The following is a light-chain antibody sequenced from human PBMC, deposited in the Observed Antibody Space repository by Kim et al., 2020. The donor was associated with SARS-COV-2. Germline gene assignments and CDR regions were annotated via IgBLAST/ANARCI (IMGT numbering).Light chain of an antibody. J-gene: IGLJ1*01. CDR2: DDS. V-gene: IGLV3-21*03. CDR1: NMGTKS. CDR3: QVWDSSSDV. Sequence: VAAGKTARITCGGNNMGTKSVHWYQQKPGQAPVLVVYDDSDRPSGIPERFSVSNSGNTATLTISRVEAGDEADYYCQVWDSSSDVFGTGTKVTVL.